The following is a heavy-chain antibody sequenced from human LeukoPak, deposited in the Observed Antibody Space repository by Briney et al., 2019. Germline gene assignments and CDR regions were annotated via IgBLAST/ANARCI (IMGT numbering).Heavy chain of an antibody. CDR3: ARETPRQLARVIPNWFDP. CDR1: GYTFTGYY. Sequence: ASVKVSCKASGYTFTGYYMHWVRQAPGQGLEWMGRINPNNGATNYAQKLQGRVTITGDTSISTAYMELSSLRSEDTAVYYCARETPRQLARVIPNWFDPWGQGTLVTVSS. D-gene: IGHD6-13*01. J-gene: IGHJ5*02. CDR2: INPNNGAT. V-gene: IGHV1-2*06.